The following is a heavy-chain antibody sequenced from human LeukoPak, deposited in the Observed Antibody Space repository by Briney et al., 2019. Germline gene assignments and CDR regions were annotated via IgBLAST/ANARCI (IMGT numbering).Heavy chain of an antibody. D-gene: IGHD6-6*01. J-gene: IGHJ4*02. CDR1: GGSISSGDYY. V-gene: IGHV4-30-4*08. CDR2: IYYSGST. Sequence: PSETLSLTCTVSGGSISSGDYYWSWIRQPRGKGLEWIVYIYYSGSTYYNPSLKSRVTISVDTSKNQFSLKLSSVTAADTAVYYCARRGIGSSPGGLDYWGQGTLVTVSS. CDR3: ARRGIGSSPGGLDY.